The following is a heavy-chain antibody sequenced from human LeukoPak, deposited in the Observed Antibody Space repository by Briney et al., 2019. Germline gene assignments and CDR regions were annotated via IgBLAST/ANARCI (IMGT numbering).Heavy chain of an antibody. CDR1: GFTFSGYA. V-gene: IGHV3-30-3*01. J-gene: IGHJ4*02. CDR3: ARDRYSSGWYGDFDC. Sequence: TGGSLRLSCAASGFTFSGYALHWVRQAPGKGLEWVAVTSSDGSNNYYADSVKGRFTISRDNSNNTLYLQLNSLRADDTAVYYCARDRYSSGWYGDFDCWGQGTLVTVSS. D-gene: IGHD6-19*01. CDR2: TSSDGSNN.